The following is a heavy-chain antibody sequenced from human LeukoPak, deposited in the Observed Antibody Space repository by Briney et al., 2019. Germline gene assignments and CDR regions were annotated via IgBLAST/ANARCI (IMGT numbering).Heavy chain of an antibody. V-gene: IGHV4-31*03. CDR2: IYYSGST. D-gene: IGHD1-7*01. CDR1: GGSISSGGYY. J-gene: IGHJ4*02. Sequence: PSETLSLTCNVSGGSISSGGYYWSWIRQHPGKGLEWIGYIYYSGSTYYNPSLKSRVTISVDTSKNQFSLKLSSVTAADTAVYYCASNRHNWNYYWIDYWGQGTLVTVSS. CDR3: ASNRHNWNYYWIDY.